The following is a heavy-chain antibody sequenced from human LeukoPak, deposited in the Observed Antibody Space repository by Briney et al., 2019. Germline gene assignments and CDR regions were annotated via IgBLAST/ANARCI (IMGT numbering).Heavy chain of an antibody. V-gene: IGHV4-39*01. CDR2: IYYSGST. D-gene: IGHD3-22*01. Sequence: PSETLSLTCTVSGGSISSSSYYWGWIRQPPGKGLEWIGSIYYSGSTYYNPSLKSRVTISVDTSKTQFSLKLSSVTAADTAVYYCARSPHDYYDSSGYYYYFDYWGQGTLVTVSS. J-gene: IGHJ4*02. CDR1: GGSISSSSYY. CDR3: ARSPHDYYDSSGYYYYFDY.